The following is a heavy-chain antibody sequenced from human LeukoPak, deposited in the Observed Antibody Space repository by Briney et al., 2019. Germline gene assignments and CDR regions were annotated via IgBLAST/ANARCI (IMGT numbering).Heavy chain of an antibody. Sequence: GASVTVSFTASGYTFTVYYMHWVRQAPGQGLEWMGWINPNSGGTNYAQKVQGRVTMTTDTSTSTAYMELRSLRSDDTAVYYCARGFPPRRNYDSSGYYSYYFDYWGQGTLVTVSS. CDR3: ARGFPPRRNYDSSGYYSYYFDY. V-gene: IGHV1-2*02. CDR2: INPNSGGT. J-gene: IGHJ4*02. CDR1: GYTFTVYY. D-gene: IGHD3-22*01.